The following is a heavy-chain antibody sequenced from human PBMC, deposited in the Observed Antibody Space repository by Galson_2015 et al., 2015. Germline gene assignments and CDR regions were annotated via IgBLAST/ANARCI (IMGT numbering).Heavy chain of an antibody. CDR3: ARAGCYYDSSGYRRCDASDI. Sequence: SVKVSCKASGYTFTSYDINWVRQAPGQGLEWMGWMNPNSGNTGYAQKFQGRVTMTRNTSISTAYMELSSLRSEDTAVYYCARAGCYYDSSGYRRCDASDIWGQGTMVTVSS. V-gene: IGHV1-8*01. J-gene: IGHJ3*02. CDR2: MNPNSGNT. D-gene: IGHD3-22*01. CDR1: GYTFTSYD.